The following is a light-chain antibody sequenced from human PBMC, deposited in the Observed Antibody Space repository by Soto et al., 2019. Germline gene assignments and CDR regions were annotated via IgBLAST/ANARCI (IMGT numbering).Light chain of an antibody. Sequence: EVVLTQSPATLSVSPGERATLSCRASQSVDKYLAWYQQRPGQAPRLIIYNVSNRATGIPARFSGSGSGTDFTLTISSLEPEDFAVYYCQQGTDWPPGTFGQGTKVEIK. J-gene: IGKJ1*01. V-gene: IGKV3-11*01. CDR2: NVS. CDR3: QQGTDWPPGT. CDR1: QSVDKY.